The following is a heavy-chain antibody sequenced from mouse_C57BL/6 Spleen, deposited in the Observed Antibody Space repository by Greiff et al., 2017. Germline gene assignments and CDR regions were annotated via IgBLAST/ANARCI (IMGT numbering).Heavy chain of an antibody. Sequence: EVKLQESGPELVKPGASVKIPCKASGYTFTDYNMDWVKQSHGKSLEWIGDINPNNGGTIYNQKFKGKATLTVDKSSSTAYMELRSLTSEDTAVYYCARWGEQLRLQFAYWGQGTLVTVSA. CDR1: GYTFTDYN. CDR2: INPNNGGT. CDR3: ARWGEQLRLQFAY. D-gene: IGHD3-2*02. V-gene: IGHV1-18*01. J-gene: IGHJ3*01.